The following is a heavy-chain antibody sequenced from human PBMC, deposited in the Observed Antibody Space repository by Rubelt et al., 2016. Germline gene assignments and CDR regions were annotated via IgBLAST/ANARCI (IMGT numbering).Heavy chain of an antibody. CDR3: AREAYSGRYPLIDY. V-gene: IGHV1-24*01. Sequence: QVQLVQSGAEVKKPGASVKVSCKVSGYTFTELSMHWVRQAPGKGLEWMGGFDPEDGETIYAQRFQGRVTRTEETSTDTAYMELSSLGSEDTAGYYWAREAYSGRYPLIDYWGQGTLVTVSS. CDR1: GYTFTELS. CDR2: FDPEDGET. J-gene: IGHJ4*02. D-gene: IGHD1-26*01.